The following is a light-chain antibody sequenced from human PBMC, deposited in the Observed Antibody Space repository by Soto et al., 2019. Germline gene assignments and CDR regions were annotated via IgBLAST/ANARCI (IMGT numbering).Light chain of an antibody. Sequence: DIQMTQSPSPLSASVGDRVTITCLASQSLNNDLAWYQQKPGKAPNLLIYDASTLERGVPSRFSGTGSGTECTLAINSLQPDDVSTYYCQQYHRSSITLGQGTRLEIK. J-gene: IGKJ5*01. CDR3: QQYHRSSIT. CDR2: DAS. CDR1: QSLNND. V-gene: IGKV1-5*01.